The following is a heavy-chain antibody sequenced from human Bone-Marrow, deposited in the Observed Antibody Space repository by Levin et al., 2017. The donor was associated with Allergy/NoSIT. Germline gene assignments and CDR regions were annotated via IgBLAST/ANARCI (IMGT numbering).Heavy chain of an antibody. V-gene: IGHV3-23*01. CDR1: GFTLSDYA. J-gene: IGHJ4*02. D-gene: IGHD6-13*01. Sequence: GGSLRLSCAASGFTLSDYAMSWVRQAPGKGLEWVASISGSGAIMYYADSVKGRFTIARDNSKNTLYLQMDSQRAEDTAVYYCAKGKVDSSSWYGPFDYWGQGTPVTVSS. CDR3: AKGKVDSSSWYGPFDY. CDR2: ISGSGAIM.